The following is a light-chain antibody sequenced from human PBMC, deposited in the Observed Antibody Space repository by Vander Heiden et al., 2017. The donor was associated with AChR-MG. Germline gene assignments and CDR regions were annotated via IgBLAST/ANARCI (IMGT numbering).Light chain of an antibody. Sequence: QSALTQPASVSGSPGQSLTIPCTGTSRDVGGYNYVSWYQQHPGKAPKLMIYDVSNRPSGVSNRFSGSKSGNTASLTISGLQAEDEADYYCSSYTSSSTLGVFGTGTKVTVL. V-gene: IGLV2-14*01. CDR2: DVS. J-gene: IGLJ1*01. CDR3: SSYTSSSTLGV. CDR1: SRDVGGYNY.